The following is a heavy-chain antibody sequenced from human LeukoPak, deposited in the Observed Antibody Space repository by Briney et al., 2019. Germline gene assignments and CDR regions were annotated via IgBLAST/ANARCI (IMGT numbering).Heavy chain of an antibody. D-gene: IGHD5-18*01. CDR1: GGSISSYY. J-gene: IGHJ4*02. CDR2: IYYSGST. Sequence: SETLSLTCTVSGGSISSYYWSWIRQPPGKGLEWIGYIYYSGSTNYNPSLKSRVTISVDTSKNQFSLKLSSVTAADTAVCYCARGSRGYSYTIDYWGQGTLVTVSS. V-gene: IGHV4-59*01. CDR3: ARGSRGYSYTIDY.